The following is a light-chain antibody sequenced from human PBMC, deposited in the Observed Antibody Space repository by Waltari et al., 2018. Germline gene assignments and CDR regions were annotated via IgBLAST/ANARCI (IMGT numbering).Light chain of an antibody. J-gene: IGKJ1*01. CDR1: QSITSF. Sequence: DIQMTQSPSSLSASVGDRVTITCRASQSITSFLNWYHHKPGKAPKHLIYAASSLPSGVPSRFSGSGSGTDFTLTISSLQPEDFATYYCQQSYTTPWTFGQGTKVEIK. CDR2: AAS. V-gene: IGKV1-39*01. CDR3: QQSYTTPWT.